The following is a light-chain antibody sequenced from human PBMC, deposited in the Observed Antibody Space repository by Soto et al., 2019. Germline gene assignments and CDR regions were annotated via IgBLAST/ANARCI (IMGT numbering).Light chain of an antibody. CDR3: QHRSNWPGFT. V-gene: IGKV3-11*01. Sequence: EIVLTQSPATLSFSPGKRATLSCRASQSVSRYLAWNQQKAGQAPRLLIYDASNRATGIPATYSGSGSGTDFTLTISSPEPEDFAVYFCQHRSNWPGFTVGPGTKVDIK. CDR2: DAS. CDR1: QSVSRY. J-gene: IGKJ3*01.